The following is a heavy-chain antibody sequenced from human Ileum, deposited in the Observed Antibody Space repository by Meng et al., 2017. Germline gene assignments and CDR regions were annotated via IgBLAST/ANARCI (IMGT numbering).Heavy chain of an antibody. V-gene: IGHV1-3*01. J-gene: IGHJ4*02. Sequence: QVQLVQSGAEGKKPGASVKVSCKASGFTFVSYAIYWVRQAPGQGLEWMGWITAGNGNTKYSQKFQGRVTITRDTSASAVYMELSNLKFEDTAVYYCARDMPYSSGSFDYWGQGTLVTVS. D-gene: IGHD3-10*01. CDR1: GFTFVSYA. CDR2: ITAGNGNT. CDR3: ARDMPYSSGSFDY.